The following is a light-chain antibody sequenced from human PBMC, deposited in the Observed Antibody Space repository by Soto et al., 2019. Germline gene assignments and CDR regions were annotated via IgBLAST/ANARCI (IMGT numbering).Light chain of an antibody. CDR2: EIS. J-gene: IGKJ1*01. V-gene: IGKV2-24*01. CDR3: TQATHLPRT. Sequence: DIVLTQTPLSSPVTLGQPASISCRSSQSLVHSDGNTYLSWLQQRPGQPPRLLIYEISNRFSGVPDRFSGSGAGTDFTLKISRVESEDVGVYYCTQATHLPRTFGQGTKVEIK. CDR1: QSLVHSDGNTY.